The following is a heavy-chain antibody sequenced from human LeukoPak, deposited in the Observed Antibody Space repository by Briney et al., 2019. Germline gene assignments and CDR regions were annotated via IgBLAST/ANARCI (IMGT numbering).Heavy chain of an antibody. CDR3: ARGGDIVGATGFDY. CDR2: IYYSGST. J-gene: IGHJ4*02. V-gene: IGHV4-30-4*08. CDR1: GGSISSGDYY. Sequence: PSQTLSLTCTVSGGSISSGDYYWSWIRQPQGKGLEWIGYIYYSGSTYYNPSLKSRVTISVDTSKNQFSLKLSSVTAADTAVYYCARGGDIVGATGFDYWGQGTLVTVSS. D-gene: IGHD1-26*01.